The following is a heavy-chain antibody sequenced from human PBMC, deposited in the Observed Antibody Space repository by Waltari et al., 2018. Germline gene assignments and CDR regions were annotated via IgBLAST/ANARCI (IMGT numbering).Heavy chain of an antibody. J-gene: IGHJ4*02. CDR2: FYHSGST. V-gene: IGHV4-38-2*01. D-gene: IGHD4-17*01. CDR3: ASLDVRLRAHHDY. Sequence: QVQLQESGPGLVKPSETLSLTCAVSGYSISSCYYCCWIRQPPGKGLEWIGSFYHSGSTYYNPALKRRVTISVDTAKSQFSLKLSFVTAEDTDVYYWASLDVRLRAHHDYWGQGTLVTVSS. CDR1: GYSISSCYY.